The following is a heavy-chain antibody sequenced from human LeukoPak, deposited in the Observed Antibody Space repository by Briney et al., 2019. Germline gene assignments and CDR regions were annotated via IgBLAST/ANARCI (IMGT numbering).Heavy chain of an antibody. CDR2: MYYSGSN. CDR1: GGSISSYY. D-gene: IGHD3-22*01. Sequence: SETLSLTCTVSGGSISSYYWNWIRQPPGKGLEWIGYMYYSGSNSNNPSLKSRVTISVDTSKNQFSLKLTSVTAADTAVYYCARGPYKYDGSGAFDIWGQGTMVTVSS. V-gene: IGHV4-59*08. CDR3: ARGPYKYDGSGAFDI. J-gene: IGHJ3*02.